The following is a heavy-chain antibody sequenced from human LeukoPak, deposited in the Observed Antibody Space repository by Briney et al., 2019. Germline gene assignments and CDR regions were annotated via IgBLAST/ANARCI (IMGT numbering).Heavy chain of an antibody. CDR1: GGTFSSYA. CDR2: IIPIFGTA. J-gene: IGHJ3*02. D-gene: IGHD3-10*01. CDR3: ARGYGSGHGYSAFDT. Sequence: SVKVSCKASGGTFSSYAISWVRQAPGQGLEWMGGIIPIFGTANYAQKFQGRVTITADKSTSTAYMELSSLRSEDTAVYYCARGYGSGHGYSAFDTWGQGTMVTVSS. V-gene: IGHV1-69*06.